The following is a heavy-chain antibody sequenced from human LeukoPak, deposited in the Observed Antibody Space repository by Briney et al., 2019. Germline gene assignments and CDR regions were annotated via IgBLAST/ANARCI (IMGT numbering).Heavy chain of an antibody. CDR2: ISPNSGGT. J-gene: IGHJ4*02. D-gene: IGHD2-21*01. V-gene: IGHV1-2*02. CDR3: ASGGARYSVEY. Sequence: VASVKDSCKASGYTFIDYYLHWVRQAPGQGLEWIGWISPNSGGTKYVQKFQGRVTMTRDTSITTVYMEMSGLSFDDTAVYYCASGGARYSVEYWGQGTLVIVSS. CDR1: GYTFIDYY.